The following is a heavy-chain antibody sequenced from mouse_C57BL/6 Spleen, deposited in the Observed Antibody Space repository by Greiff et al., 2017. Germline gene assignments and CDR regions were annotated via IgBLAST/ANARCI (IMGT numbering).Heavy chain of an antibody. D-gene: IGHD1-1*02. CDR1: GYTFTDYE. CDR2: IDPETGGN. J-gene: IGHJ3*01. CDR3: TILWSFAY. Sequence: QVQLQQSGAELVRPGASVTLSCKASGYTFTDYEMHWVKQTPGHGLEWIGAIDPETGGNAYNQKFKGKAILTADKSSSTAYMALRSPTSDDSAVYYCTILWSFAYWGPGTLVTVSA. V-gene: IGHV1-15*01.